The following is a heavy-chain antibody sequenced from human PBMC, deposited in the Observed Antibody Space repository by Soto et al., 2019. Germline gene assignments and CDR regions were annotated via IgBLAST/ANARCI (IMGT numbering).Heavy chain of an antibody. CDR2: IIPIFGTA. Sequence: SVKVSCKASGGTFSSYAISWVRQAPGQGLEWMGGIIPIFGTANYAQKFQGRVTITADESTSTAYMELSSLRSEDTAVYYCARWGCPVEMATIPTSNWFDPWGQGTLVTVSS. D-gene: IGHD5-12*01. V-gene: IGHV1-69*13. CDR1: GGTFSSYA. CDR3: ARWGCPVEMATIPTSNWFDP. J-gene: IGHJ5*02.